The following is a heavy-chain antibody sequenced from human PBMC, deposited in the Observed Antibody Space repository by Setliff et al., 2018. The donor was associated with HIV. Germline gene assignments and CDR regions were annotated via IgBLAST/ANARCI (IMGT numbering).Heavy chain of an antibody. D-gene: IGHD5-18*01. CDR2: ISYSGGT. Sequence: SETLSLTCTVSGAPIRSQYWSWIRKPPGKGLEWIGYISYSGGTNYNPSLESRVAMSVDTSKQQFSLEVSSVTAADTAVYYCARTRGYSYGTLAGFDYWGRGSLVTVSS. CDR3: ARTRGYSYGTLAGFDY. CDR1: GAPIRSQY. V-gene: IGHV4-59*11. J-gene: IGHJ4*01.